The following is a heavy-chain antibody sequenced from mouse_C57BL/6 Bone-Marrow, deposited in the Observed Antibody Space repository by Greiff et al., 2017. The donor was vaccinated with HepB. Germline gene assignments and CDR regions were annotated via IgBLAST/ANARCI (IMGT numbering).Heavy chain of an antibody. J-gene: IGHJ2*01. Sequence: EVKLQQSGPELVKPGASVKISCKASGYTFTDYYMNWVKQSHGKSLEWIGDINPNNGGTSYNQKFKGKATLTVDKSSSTAYMELRSLTSEDSAVYYCASYGNCHYFDYWGQGTTLTVSS. CDR3: ASYGNCHYFDY. CDR1: GYTFTDYY. CDR2: INPNNGGT. V-gene: IGHV1-26*01. D-gene: IGHD2-1*01.